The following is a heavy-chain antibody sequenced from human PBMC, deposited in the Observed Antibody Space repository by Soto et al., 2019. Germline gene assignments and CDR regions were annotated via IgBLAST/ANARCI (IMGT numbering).Heavy chain of an antibody. V-gene: IGHV5-51*01. CDR1: GYSFTSYW. CDR2: IYPGDSDT. CDR3: ASRPLVGYCSGGSCDAGRPAAFDI. Sequence: PGESLKISCKGSGYSFTSYWIGWVRQMPGKGLEWMGIIYPGDSDTRYSPSFQGQVTISADKSISTAYLQWSSLKASDTAMYYCASRPLVGYCSGGSCDAGRPAAFDIWGQGTMVTVSS. D-gene: IGHD2-15*01. J-gene: IGHJ3*02.